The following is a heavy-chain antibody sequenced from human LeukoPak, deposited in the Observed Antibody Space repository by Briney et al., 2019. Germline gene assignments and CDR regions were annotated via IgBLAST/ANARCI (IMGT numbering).Heavy chain of an antibody. Sequence: PSETPSLTCTVSGYSISSGYYWGWIRQPPGKGLEWIGSIYHSGSTYYNPSLKSRVTISVDTSKNQFSLKLSSVTAADTAVYYCARGLEAGYFDYWGQGTLVTVSS. J-gene: IGHJ4*02. V-gene: IGHV4-38-2*02. D-gene: IGHD6-19*01. CDR1: GYSISSGYY. CDR2: IYHSGST. CDR3: ARGLEAGYFDY.